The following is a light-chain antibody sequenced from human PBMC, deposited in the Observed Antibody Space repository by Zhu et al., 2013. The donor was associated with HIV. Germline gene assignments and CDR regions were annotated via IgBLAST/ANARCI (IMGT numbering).Light chain of an antibody. CDR2: GNS. CDR1: SSNIGAGYD. CDR3: QSSDSSLSGSYV. Sequence: QSVLTQPPSVSGAPGQRVTISCTGSSSNIGAGYDVHWYQELPGTAPKLLIYGNSNRPSGVPDRFSGSKSGTSASLAITGLQAEDEADYHCQSSDSSLSGSYVFGTGTKVTV. V-gene: IGLV1-40*01. J-gene: IGLJ1*01.